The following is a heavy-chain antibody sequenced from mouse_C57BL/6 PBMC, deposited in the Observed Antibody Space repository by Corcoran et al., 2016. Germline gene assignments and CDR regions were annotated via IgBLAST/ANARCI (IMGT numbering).Heavy chain of an antibody. V-gene: IGHV9-3*01. CDR3: ARGSLYYFDY. D-gene: IGHD1-1*02. CDR2: INTYSGVP. CDR1: GYTFTTYG. Sequence: QIQLVQSGPELKKPGETVKISCKASGYTFTTYGMSWVKQAPGKGLKWMGWINTYSGVPTYADDFKVRFAFSLETSASTAYLQINNLKNEDTATYFCARGSLYYFDYWGQGTTLTVSS. J-gene: IGHJ2*01.